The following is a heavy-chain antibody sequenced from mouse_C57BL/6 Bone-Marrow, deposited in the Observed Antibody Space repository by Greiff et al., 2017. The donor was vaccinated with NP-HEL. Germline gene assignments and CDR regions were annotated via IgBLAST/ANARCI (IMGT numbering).Heavy chain of an antibody. V-gene: IGHV5-6*01. J-gene: IGHJ3*01. D-gene: IGHD2-3*01. CDR1: GFTFSSYG. CDR2: ISSGGSYT. CDR3: AREGWLLPSFAY. Sequence: DVHLVESGGDLVKPGGSLKLSCAASGFTFSSYGMSWVRQTPDKRLEWVATISSGGSYTYYPDSVKGRFTISRDNAKNTLYLQMSSLKSEDTAMYYCAREGWLLPSFAYWGQGTLVTVSA.